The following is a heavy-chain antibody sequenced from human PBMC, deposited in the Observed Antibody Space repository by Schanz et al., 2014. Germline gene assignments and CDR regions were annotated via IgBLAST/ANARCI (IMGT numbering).Heavy chain of an antibody. CDR2: ISTYTGDT. V-gene: IGHV1-18*04. D-gene: IGHD6-13*01. J-gene: IGHJ6*02. Sequence: QVQLVQSGTEVRKPGASVNVSCKTSGYTFTSAGISWVRQAPGQGLEWMGWISTYTGDTNYALKLQGRVTMTRNTSTSTAYMELRSLRSDDTAVYYCARDNLVSSSWYNYYGMDVWGQGTTVTVSS. CDR3: ARDNLVSSSWYNYYGMDV. CDR1: GYTFTSAG.